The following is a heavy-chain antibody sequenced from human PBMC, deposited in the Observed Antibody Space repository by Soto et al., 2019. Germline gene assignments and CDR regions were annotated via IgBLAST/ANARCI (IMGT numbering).Heavy chain of an antibody. CDR1: GFTFDDYA. D-gene: IGHD6-13*01. Sequence: GGSLRLSCAASGFTFDDYAMHWVRQAPGKGLEWVSGISWNSGSIGYADSVKGRFTISRDNAKNSLYLQMNSLRAEDTALYYCAKGSSWYGMDVWGQGTTVTVSS. J-gene: IGHJ6*02. V-gene: IGHV3-9*01. CDR2: ISWNSGSI. CDR3: AKGSSWYGMDV.